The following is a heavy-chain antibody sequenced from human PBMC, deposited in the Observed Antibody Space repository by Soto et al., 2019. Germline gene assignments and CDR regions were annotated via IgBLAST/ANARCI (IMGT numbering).Heavy chain of an antibody. CDR2: IIPIFGTA. CDR1: GGTFSSYA. V-gene: IGHV1-69*12. Sequence: QVQLVQSGAEVKKPGSSVKVSCKAAGGTFSSYAISWVRQAPGQGLEWMGGIIPIFGTANYAQKFQGRVTITADESTWTDYMELSRLRSEDSAVYSCARDGIAVDGTNFRNWFKPWGQGTLVTVSS. CDR3: ARDGIAVDGTNFRNWFKP. J-gene: IGHJ5*02. D-gene: IGHD6-19*01.